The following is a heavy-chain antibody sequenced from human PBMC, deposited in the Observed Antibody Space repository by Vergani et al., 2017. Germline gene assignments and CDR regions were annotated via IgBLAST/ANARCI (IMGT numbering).Heavy chain of an antibody. CDR3: VKDLVAVAGYYFDY. D-gene: IGHD6-19*01. CDR1: GFTFSSYA. V-gene: IGHV3-64D*06. CDR2: ISSNGGYT. Sequence: EVQLVESGGGLVQPGGSLRLSCSVSGFTFSSYAMHWVLQAPGKGLEYVSGISSNGGYTYYADSVKGRFTISRDKSKNTLYLQMSSLRAEDTSVYYCVKDLVAVAGYYFDYWGQGTLVTVSS. J-gene: IGHJ4*02.